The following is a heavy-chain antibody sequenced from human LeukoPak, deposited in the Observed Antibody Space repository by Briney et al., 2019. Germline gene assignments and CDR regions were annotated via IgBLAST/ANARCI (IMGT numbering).Heavy chain of an antibody. CDR2: ISAYNGHT. D-gene: IGHD1-26*01. Sequence: ASVKVSCKASGYTFTSYGISWVRQAPGQGLEWMGRISAYNGHTNYAQKLQGRVTMTTDTSTSTASMELRSLRSDDTAVYYCARGGRWELPRPYAFDMWGQGTMVTVSS. V-gene: IGHV1-18*01. J-gene: IGHJ3*02. CDR1: GYTFTSYG. CDR3: ARGGRWELPRPYAFDM.